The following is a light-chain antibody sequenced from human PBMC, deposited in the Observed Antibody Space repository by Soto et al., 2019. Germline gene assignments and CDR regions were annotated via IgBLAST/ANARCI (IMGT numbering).Light chain of an antibody. Sequence: QSALTQPASVSGSPGQSITISCTGTSSDVGGYNYVSWYQQHPGQAPKLMIYDVTNRPSGISNRFSGSQSGNTASLTISGLQAEDEADYYCSSYTSRSTLDVLFGGGTKLTVL. V-gene: IGLV2-14*01. CDR1: SSDVGGYNY. CDR2: DVT. CDR3: SSYTSRSTLDVL. J-gene: IGLJ2*01.